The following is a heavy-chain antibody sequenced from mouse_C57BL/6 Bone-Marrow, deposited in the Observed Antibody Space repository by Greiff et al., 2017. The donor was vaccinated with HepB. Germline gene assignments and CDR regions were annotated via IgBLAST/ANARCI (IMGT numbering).Heavy chain of an antibody. V-gene: IGHV14-4*01. Sequence: VQLQQSGAALVRPGASVKLSCTASGFNIKDDYMHWVKQRPEQGLEWIGWIDPENGDTEYASKFQGKATITADTSSNTAYLQLSSLTSEDTAVYYCTALRRVFDYWGQGTTLTVSS. J-gene: IGHJ2*01. D-gene: IGHD2-12*01. CDR3: TALRRVFDY. CDR1: GFNIKDDY. CDR2: IDPENGDT.